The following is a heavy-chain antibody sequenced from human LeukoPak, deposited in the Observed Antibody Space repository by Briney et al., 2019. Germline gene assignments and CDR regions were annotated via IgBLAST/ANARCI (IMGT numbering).Heavy chain of an antibody. V-gene: IGHV3-48*04. Sequence: GGSLRLSCAASGFTFSSYSMNWVRQAPGKGLEWVSYISSSSSTIYYADSVKGRFTISRDNAKNSLYLQMNSLRAEDTAVYYCASSTPSYYYYMDVWGKGTTVTVSS. CDR3: ASSTPSYYYYMDV. J-gene: IGHJ6*03. CDR2: ISSSSSTI. D-gene: IGHD3-3*02. CDR1: GFTFSSYS.